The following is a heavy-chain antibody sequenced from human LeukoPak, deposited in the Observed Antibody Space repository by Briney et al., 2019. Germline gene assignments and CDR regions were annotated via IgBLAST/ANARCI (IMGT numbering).Heavy chain of an antibody. D-gene: IGHD3-10*02. CDR1: GYTFTIYD. V-gene: IGHV1-8*01. CDR2: MNPYSGST. J-gene: IGHJ5*02. CDR3: GGQRPGYYVDP. Sequence: GASVKVSCKASGYTFTIYDIHWVRQAAGQGLEWMGFMNPYSGSTDFAQKFQGRVTMTRNTPISTDYMELSSLTSEYMAVCYCGGQRPGYYVDPWGEGTRVTVSS.